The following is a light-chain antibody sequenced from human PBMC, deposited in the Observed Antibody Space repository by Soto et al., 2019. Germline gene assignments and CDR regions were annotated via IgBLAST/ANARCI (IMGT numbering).Light chain of an antibody. J-gene: IGKJ2*01. CDR3: QQYYSTPYT. V-gene: IGKV4-1*01. Sequence: DIVMTQSPDSLAVSLGERATINCKSSQSVLYSSNNKNYLAWYQQKPGQPPKLLIYCASTRESGVPDRFSGSGSGTDFTLTISSLQAKDVAVYYCQQYYSTPYTFGQGTKLEIK. CDR2: CAS. CDR1: QSVLYSSNNKNY.